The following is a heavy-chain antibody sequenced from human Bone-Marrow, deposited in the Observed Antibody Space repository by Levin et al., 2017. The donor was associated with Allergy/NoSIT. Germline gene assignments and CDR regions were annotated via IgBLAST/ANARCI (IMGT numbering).Heavy chain of an antibody. CDR2: IKRRSDGGTS. D-gene: IGHD5-24*01. V-gene: IGHV3-15*01. CDR1: GVTFSDAW. Sequence: GGSLRLSCAASGVTFSDAWMTWVRQAPGKGLEWVGRIKRRSDGGTSDYAAPVKGRFTISRDDSKNTLYLQMNSLKTEDTAVYYCATEFYNDGLNYWGQGTLVTVSS. J-gene: IGHJ4*02. CDR3: ATEFYNDGLNY.